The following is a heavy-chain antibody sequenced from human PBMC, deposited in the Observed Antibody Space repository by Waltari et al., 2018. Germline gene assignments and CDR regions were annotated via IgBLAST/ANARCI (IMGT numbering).Heavy chain of an antibody. D-gene: IGHD6-13*01. CDR2: IYTSGST. CDR3: ARSGELGPFDY. J-gene: IGHJ4*02. CDR1: GGSISSGSYY. Sequence: QVQLQESGPGLVKPSQTLSLTCTVSGGSISSGSYYWSWIRQPAGKGLEWIGYIYTSGSTNDNPSRKSRVTISVDTSKNQFSLKLSSVTAADTAVYYCARSGELGPFDYWGQGTLVTVSS. V-gene: IGHV4-61*09.